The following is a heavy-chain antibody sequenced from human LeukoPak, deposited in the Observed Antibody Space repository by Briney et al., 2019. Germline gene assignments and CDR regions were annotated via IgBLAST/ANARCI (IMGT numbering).Heavy chain of an antibody. Sequence: QPGGSLRLSCAASGFTFSSYGMTWVRQAPGKGLEWVSGISDNGGRTYYADSVKGRFSISRDNSKNTLYLEVNNLRADDTAVYYCAKFGSGSYEFFHHWGQGTLVTVSS. D-gene: IGHD3-10*01. CDR2: ISDNGGRT. CDR3: AKFGSGSYEFFHH. CDR1: GFTFSSYG. V-gene: IGHV3-23*01. J-gene: IGHJ1*01.